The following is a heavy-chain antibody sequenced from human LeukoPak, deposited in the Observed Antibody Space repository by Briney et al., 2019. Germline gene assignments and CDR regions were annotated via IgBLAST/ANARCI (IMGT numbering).Heavy chain of an antibody. Sequence: GXXFXXXAIHWXXXXPGXXXXXXAVXSSDGNNKYYADSVKGRFIIFRDNSKNTLYLQMNSLRAEDTAVYYCAKVPRISSSWHRYFQHWGQGTLVTVSS. V-gene: IGHV3-30-3*02. D-gene: IGHD6-13*01. CDR2: XSSDGNNK. CDR1: GXXFXXXA. CDR3: AKVPRISSSWHRYFQH. J-gene: IGHJ1*01.